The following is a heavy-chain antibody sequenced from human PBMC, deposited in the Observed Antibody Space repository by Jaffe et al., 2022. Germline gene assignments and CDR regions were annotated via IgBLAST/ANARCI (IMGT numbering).Heavy chain of an antibody. CDR2: INSDGSST. D-gene: IGHD1-26*01. Sequence: EVQLVESGGGLVQPGGSLRLSCAASGFTFSSYWMHWVRQAPGKGLVWVSRINSDGSSTSYADSVKGRFTISRDNAKNTLYLQMNSLRAEDTAVYYCARVVVGATTRPGLGLRYWGQGTLVTVSS. CDR3: ARVVVGATTRPGLGLRY. V-gene: IGHV3-74*01. J-gene: IGHJ4*02. CDR1: GFTFSSYW.